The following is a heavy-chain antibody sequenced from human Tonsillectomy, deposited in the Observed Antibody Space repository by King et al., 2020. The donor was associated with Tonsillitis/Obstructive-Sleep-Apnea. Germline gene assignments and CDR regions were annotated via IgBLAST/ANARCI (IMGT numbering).Heavy chain of an antibody. CDR2: LSHDGGSK. V-gene: IGHV3-30*18. CDR3: AKDLGAFIIVVPAHPTYYFDY. J-gene: IGHJ4*02. D-gene: IGHD2-2*01. CDR1: GFTFSIYG. Sequence: VQLVESGGGVVQPGRSLRLSCATSGFTFSIYGMHWVRQAPGKGLEWVGVLSHDGGSKFYADSVQGRFPISKDNSKNTLYLQMDSLRIVDTAVFYCAKDLGAFIIVVPAHPTYYFDYGGQGALVTVSS.